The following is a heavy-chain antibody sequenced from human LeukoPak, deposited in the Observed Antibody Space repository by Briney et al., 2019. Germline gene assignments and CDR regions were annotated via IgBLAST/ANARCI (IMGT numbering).Heavy chain of an antibody. CDR3: AKPPAVYGGNGLDYMDV. CDR1: GFTFSSYG. Sequence: GGSLRLSCAASGFTFSSYGMHWVRQAPGKGLEWVAFIRYDGSNKYYADSVKGRFTISRDNSKNTLYLQMNSLRAEDTAVYYCAKPPAVYGGNGLDYMDVWGKGTTVTISS. V-gene: IGHV3-30*02. J-gene: IGHJ6*03. D-gene: IGHD4-23*01. CDR2: IRYDGSNK.